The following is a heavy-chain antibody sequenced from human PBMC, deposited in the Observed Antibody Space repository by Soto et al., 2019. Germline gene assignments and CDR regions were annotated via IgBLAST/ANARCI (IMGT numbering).Heavy chain of an antibody. CDR1: GFTFSSYS. V-gene: IGHV3-21*04. Sequence: GGSLRLSCAASGFTFSSYSMNWVRQAPGKGLEWVAFIRSSGSNKYYADSVKGRFTISRDKSKNQFSLKLSSVTAADTAVYYCARGSSSSWPLDYWGQGTLVTVSS. CDR3: ARGSSSSWPLDY. CDR2: IRSSGSNK. D-gene: IGHD6-13*01. J-gene: IGHJ4*02.